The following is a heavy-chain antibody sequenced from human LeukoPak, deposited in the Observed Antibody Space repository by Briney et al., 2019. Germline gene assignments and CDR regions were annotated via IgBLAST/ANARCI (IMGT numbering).Heavy chain of an antibody. V-gene: IGHV1-2*02. D-gene: IGHD3-10*01. CDR1: GYIFTGYY. CDR2: INPNSGGT. Sequence: GASVKVSCKASGYIFTGYYIHWVRQAPGQGLEWMGWINPNSGGTNYAQKFQGRVTMARDTPISTAYMELSRLRSDDTAIYYCARNYGSGSDVYFDYWGQGTLVTVSS. CDR3: ARNYGSGSDVYFDY. J-gene: IGHJ4*02.